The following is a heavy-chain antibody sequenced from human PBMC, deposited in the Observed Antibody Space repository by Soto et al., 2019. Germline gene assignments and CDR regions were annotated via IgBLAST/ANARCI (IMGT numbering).Heavy chain of an antibody. Sequence: QVQLVQSGAEGKKPGASVKVSCKSSGYTFTGYYIHWVRQAPGQGLEWMGWINPNSGGTNYAQKFQGRVTMTRDTSISTAYMELSRLRSDDTAVYYCARSRAPWELHFDYWGQGTLVTVSS. CDR3: ARSRAPWELHFDY. CDR1: GYTFTGYY. D-gene: IGHD1-26*01. V-gene: IGHV1-2*02. CDR2: INPNSGGT. J-gene: IGHJ4*02.